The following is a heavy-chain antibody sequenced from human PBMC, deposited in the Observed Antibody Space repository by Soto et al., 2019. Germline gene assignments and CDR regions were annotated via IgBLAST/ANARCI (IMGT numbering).Heavy chain of an antibody. V-gene: IGHV4-34*01. CDR3: ARGRKGYGGSWFVD. CDR1: GGSFSDSS. J-gene: IGHJ4*01. D-gene: IGHD6-13*01. Sequence: NPSETLSLTCAVYGGSFSDSSWTWIRQPPGKGLEWIVEISHSGSTNYNPSLKNRVIMSLDTSKNQFSLKLTFVTAADTAVYYCARGRKGYGGSWFVDWGHGTRVTVSS. CDR2: ISHSGST.